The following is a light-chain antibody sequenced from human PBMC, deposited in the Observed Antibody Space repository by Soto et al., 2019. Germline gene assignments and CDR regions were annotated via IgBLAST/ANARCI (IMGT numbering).Light chain of an antibody. Sequence: DIQMTQSPSSLFASVGDRVTITCQASQDIRYYLNWYQHKPGKAPKLLIYDASTLETGVPSRFSGSGSGTDFSLTITSLQPEDFATYYCQQLFDSPITFGQGTRLEIK. CDR1: QDIRYY. CDR2: DAS. J-gene: IGKJ5*01. CDR3: QQLFDSPIT. V-gene: IGKV1-33*01.